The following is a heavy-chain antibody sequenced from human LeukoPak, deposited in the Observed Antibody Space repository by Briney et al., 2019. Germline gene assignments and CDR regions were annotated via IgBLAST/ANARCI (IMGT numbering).Heavy chain of an antibody. CDR1: GFTFSNAW. Sequence: GSLRLSCAASGFTFSNAWMSWIRQPPGKGLEWIGEINHSGSTNYNPSLKSRVTISVDTSKNQFSLKLSSVTAADTAVYYCARGIRASSSWYRINWFDPWGQGTLVTVSS. J-gene: IGHJ5*02. CDR2: INHSGST. D-gene: IGHD6-13*01. CDR3: ARGIRASSSWYRINWFDP. V-gene: IGHV4-34*01.